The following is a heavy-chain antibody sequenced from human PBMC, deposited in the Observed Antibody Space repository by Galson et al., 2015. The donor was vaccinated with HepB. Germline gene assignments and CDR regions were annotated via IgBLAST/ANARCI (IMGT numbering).Heavy chain of an antibody. CDR2: IYYSGST. D-gene: IGHD6-19*01. CDR1: GGSISISSYY. J-gene: IGHJ4*02. Sequence: SETLSLTCTVSGGSISISSYYWGWIRQPPGRGLEWIGSIYYSGSTYYNPSLKSRVTISVDTSKNQFSLKLSSVAAADTAVYYCARHGIAVGWGQGTLVTVSS. CDR3: ARHGIAVG. V-gene: IGHV4-39*01.